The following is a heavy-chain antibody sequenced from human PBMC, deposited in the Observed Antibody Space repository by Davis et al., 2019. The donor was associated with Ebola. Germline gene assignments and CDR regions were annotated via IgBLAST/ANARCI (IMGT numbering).Heavy chain of an antibody. D-gene: IGHD6-6*01. Sequence: ASVKVSCKASGYTFTSYYMHWVRQAPGQGLEWMGIINPSGGSTSYAQKFQGRVTMTRDTSTSTVYMELSSLRSEDTAVYYCAREEYSSSSLGYYYYYYGMDVWGKGTTVTVSS. CDR2: INPSGGST. V-gene: IGHV1-46*01. CDR1: GYTFTSYY. CDR3: AREEYSSSSLGYYYYYYGMDV. J-gene: IGHJ6*04.